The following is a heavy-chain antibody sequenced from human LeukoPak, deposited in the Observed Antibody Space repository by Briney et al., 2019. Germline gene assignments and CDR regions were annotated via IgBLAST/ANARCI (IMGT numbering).Heavy chain of an antibody. CDR1: GYSFTGYH. Sequence: ASVKVSCKASGYSFTGYHIHWVRQAPGQVLEWMGWINPNSGGTNFGPKFHGRVSMTRDTSVNTVYMELRSLRSDDTAVYYCARGPIAAAGDYWGQGTLVTVSS. J-gene: IGHJ4*02. V-gene: IGHV1-2*02. CDR3: ARGPIAAAGDY. CDR2: INPNSGGT. D-gene: IGHD6-13*01.